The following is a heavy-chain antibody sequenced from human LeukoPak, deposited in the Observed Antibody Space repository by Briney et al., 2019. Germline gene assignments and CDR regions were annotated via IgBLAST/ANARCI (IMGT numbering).Heavy chain of an antibody. Sequence: GASVKVSCKASGYTFTSYYMHWVRQAPGQGLEWMGWLNPNSGDTGYARKFQGRVTLTRNPSISTAYMELSSLRSDDTAVYYCARGLEDYSTTTYPLLKYWGQGTLVTVAS. J-gene: IGHJ4*02. CDR1: GYTFTSYY. D-gene: IGHD2/OR15-2a*01. CDR3: ARGLEDYSTTTYPLLKY. CDR2: LNPNSGDT. V-gene: IGHV1-8*02.